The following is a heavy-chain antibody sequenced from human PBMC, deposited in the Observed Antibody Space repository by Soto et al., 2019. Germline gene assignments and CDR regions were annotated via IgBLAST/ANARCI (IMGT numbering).Heavy chain of an antibody. V-gene: IGHV1-8*01. CDR2: MNPNSANT. CDR3: ARDGKFDP. CDR1: GYTFTSYD. Sequence: GASVKVSCKASGYTFTSYDINWVRQATGQGLEWMGWMNPNSANTGYAQKLQDRVTMTTDTSTSTAYMELRSLRSDDTAVYYCARDGKFDPWGQGTLVTVSS. J-gene: IGHJ5*02.